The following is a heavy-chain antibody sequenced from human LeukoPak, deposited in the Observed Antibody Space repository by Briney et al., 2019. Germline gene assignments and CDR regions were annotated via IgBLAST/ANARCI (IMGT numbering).Heavy chain of an antibody. V-gene: IGHV4-39*01. D-gene: IGHD2-2*01. CDR2: IYYSGST. CDR3: ARSYCSSTSCYAVGAFDI. Sequence: SETLSLTCTVSGDSISRSDYYWGSIRQPPGKGLEWISSIYYSGSTYYNPSLKSRVTISVDTSKKQFSLRLSSVTAADTAVYYCARSYCSSTSCYAVGAFDIWGQGTLVTVSS. J-gene: IGHJ3*02. CDR1: GDSISRSDYY.